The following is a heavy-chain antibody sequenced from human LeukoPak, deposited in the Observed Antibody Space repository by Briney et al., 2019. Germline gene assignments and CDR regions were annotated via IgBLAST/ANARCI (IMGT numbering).Heavy chain of an antibody. CDR3: ARHMTTVTTEVPY. CDR2: INPNSGGT. V-gene: IGHV1-2*02. D-gene: IGHD4-17*01. CDR1: GYTFTGYY. Sequence: VASVKVSCKASGYTFTGYYMHWVRQAPGQGLEWMGWINPNSGGTNYAQKFQGRVTMTRDTSISTAYMELSRLRSDDTAVYYCARHMTTVTTEVPYWGQGTLVTVSS. J-gene: IGHJ4*02.